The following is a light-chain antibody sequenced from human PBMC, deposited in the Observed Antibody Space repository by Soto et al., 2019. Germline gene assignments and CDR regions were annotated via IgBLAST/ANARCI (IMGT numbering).Light chain of an antibody. CDR3: AAWDDRLSAPV. Sequence: QSVLTQPPSASGTPGQRVTISCSGSSSNVGSNTVSWYRQLPGTAPKLLIYSTNQRPSGVPDRFSGSRSGTSASLAISGLQPEDEADYYCAAWDDRLSAPVFGTGTKLTVL. CDR2: STN. V-gene: IGLV1-44*01. CDR1: SSNVGSNT. J-gene: IGLJ1*01.